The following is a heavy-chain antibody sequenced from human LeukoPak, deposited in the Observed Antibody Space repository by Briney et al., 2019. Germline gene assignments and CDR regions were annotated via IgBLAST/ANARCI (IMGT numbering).Heavy chain of an antibody. Sequence: GGSLRLSRAASGFTFSSYAMNWVRQAPGEGLEWVSALTFGGDATWYADSVRGRFTISRDNSKNTLYLQMDSLRAEDTAVYYCARAGYCSGGSCYGSDYWGQGTLVSVSS. D-gene: IGHD2-15*01. CDR2: LTFGGDAT. J-gene: IGHJ4*02. CDR3: ARAGYCSGGSCYGSDY. V-gene: IGHV3-23*01. CDR1: GFTFSSYA.